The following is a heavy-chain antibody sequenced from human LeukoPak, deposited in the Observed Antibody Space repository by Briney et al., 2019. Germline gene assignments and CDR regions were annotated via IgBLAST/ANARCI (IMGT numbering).Heavy chain of an antibody. Sequence: ASVKVSCKASGYTFTSYDINWARQATGQGREGMGWMNPNIGNTGYAQKFQGRVTITRNTSISTAYMELSSLRSEDTAVYYCSRGTYSSSWFLDYWGQGTLVTVSS. CDR2: MNPNIGNT. J-gene: IGHJ4*02. CDR1: GYTFTSYD. D-gene: IGHD6-13*01. V-gene: IGHV1-8*03. CDR3: SRGTYSSSWFLDY.